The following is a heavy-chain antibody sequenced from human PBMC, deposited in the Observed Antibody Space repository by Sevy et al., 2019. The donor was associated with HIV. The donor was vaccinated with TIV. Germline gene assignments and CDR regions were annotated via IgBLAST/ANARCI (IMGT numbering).Heavy chain of an antibody. D-gene: IGHD4-4*01. CDR1: GGSMNNYF. V-gene: IGHV4-59*01. J-gene: IGHJ6*02. CDR3: ARDFKGGDGYRNNGMDV. Sequence: SETLSLTCTVSGGSMNNYFWSWIRQPPGKGLEWIGYIYYSGNTNYNPPLKSRVTISVDTSKNQFSLKLSSVTAADTAVYYCARDFKGGDGYRNNGMDVWGQGTTVTVSS. CDR2: IYYSGNT.